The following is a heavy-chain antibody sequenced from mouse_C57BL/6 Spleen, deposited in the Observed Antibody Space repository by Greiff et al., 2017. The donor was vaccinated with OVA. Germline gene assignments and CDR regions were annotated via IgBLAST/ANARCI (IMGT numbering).Heavy chain of an antibody. J-gene: IGHJ2*01. CDR2: ISDGGSYT. CDR3: ARGIKASFITTVVAPYYFDY. V-gene: IGHV5-4*03. Sequence: EVMLVESGGGLVKPGGSLKLSCAASGFTFSSYAMSWVRQTPEKRLEWVATISDGGSYTYYPDNVKGRFTISRDNAKNNLYLQMSHLKSEDTAMYYCARGIKASFITTVVAPYYFDYWGQGTTLTVSS. D-gene: IGHD1-1*01. CDR1: GFTFSSYA.